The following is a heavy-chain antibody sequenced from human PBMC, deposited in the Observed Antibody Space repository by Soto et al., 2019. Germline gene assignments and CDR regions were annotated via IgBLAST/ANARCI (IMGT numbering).Heavy chain of an antibody. D-gene: IGHD4-4*01. CDR1: GGSISSSIYY. CDR3: ARPLWRDDYNWGYFDL. V-gene: IGHV4-39*01. J-gene: IGHJ2*01. CDR2: IFYSGST. Sequence: SETLSLTCTVAGGSISSSIYYGGWIRRPPGKGLEWIGSIFYSGSTYYNPSLKSRVTISVDTSKNQFSLKLYSVTAADTAVYYCARPLWRDDYNWGYFDLWGRGTLVTVSS.